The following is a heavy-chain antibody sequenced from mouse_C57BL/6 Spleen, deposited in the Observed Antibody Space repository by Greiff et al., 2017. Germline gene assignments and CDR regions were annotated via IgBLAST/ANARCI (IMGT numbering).Heavy chain of an antibody. D-gene: IGHD1-1*01. CDR1: GFTFSSYA. Sequence: EVKVVESGGGLVKPGGSLKLSCAASGFTFSSYAMSWVRQTPEKRLEWVATISDGGSYTYYPNNVKGRFTISRDNAKNNLYLQMSHLKSEDTAMYYGARDWDYGSSVPWFAYWGQGTLVTVSA. CDR3: ARDWDYGSSVPWFAY. J-gene: IGHJ3*01. V-gene: IGHV5-4*01. CDR2: ISDGGSYT.